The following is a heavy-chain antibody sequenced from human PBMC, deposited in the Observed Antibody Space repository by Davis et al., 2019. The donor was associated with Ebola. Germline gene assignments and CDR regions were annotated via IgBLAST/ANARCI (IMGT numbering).Heavy chain of an antibody. CDR2: IYSDDNT. CDR3: ARFLDGGYPIDY. CDR1: GFTVSGIY. D-gene: IGHD5-12*01. J-gene: IGHJ4*02. V-gene: IGHV3-66*01. Sequence: GGSLTLSCAASGFTVSGIYMSWVRQAPGKGLEWVSVIYSDDNTYYADSVKGRFIISRDNSRNTVHIQLNSLGAEDTAVYDCARFLDGGYPIDYWGQGNLVTVSS.